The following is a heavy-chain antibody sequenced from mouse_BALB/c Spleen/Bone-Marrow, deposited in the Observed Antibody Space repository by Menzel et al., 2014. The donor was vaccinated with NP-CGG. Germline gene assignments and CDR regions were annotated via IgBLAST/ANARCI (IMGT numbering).Heavy chain of an antibody. Sequence: QVQLQQSEPGLVAPSQSLSITCTVSGFSLTGYGVSWVRQPPGKGLEWLGMIWGDGSTDYNSALKSRLSISKDNSKSQVFLKMNSLQTDDTARYYCARDSFLITRALDYWGQGTSVTVSS. CDR3: ARDSFLITRALDY. CDR1: GFSLTGYG. J-gene: IGHJ4*01. V-gene: IGHV2-6-7*01. CDR2: IWGDGST. D-gene: IGHD2-4*01.